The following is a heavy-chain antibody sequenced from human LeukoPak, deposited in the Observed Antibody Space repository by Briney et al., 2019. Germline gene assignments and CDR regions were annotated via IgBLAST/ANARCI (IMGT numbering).Heavy chain of an antibody. V-gene: IGHV4-59*01. Sequence: SETLSLTCTVSGGSISSYYWSWIRQPPGKGLEWIGYIYYSGSTSYNPSLRSRVTISVDTSKKQFSLKVSSVTAADTAVYYCARSYGSGNFYNYFDYWGQGAPVTVSS. CDR1: GGSISSYY. CDR2: IYYSGST. D-gene: IGHD3-10*01. CDR3: ARSYGSGNFYNYFDY. J-gene: IGHJ4*02.